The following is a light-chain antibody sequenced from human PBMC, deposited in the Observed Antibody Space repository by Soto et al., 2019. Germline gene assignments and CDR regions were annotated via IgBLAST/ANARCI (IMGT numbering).Light chain of an antibody. CDR3: QQYGSSLLT. Sequence: GTLSLSPGERATLSCRASQSVSSGSLAWYQQKPGQAPRLLIYDASSRATGIPDRFSGSGSGTDFTLTISRLEPEDFAVYYCQQYGSSLLTFGGGTKVDIK. J-gene: IGKJ4*01. V-gene: IGKV3-20*01. CDR2: DAS. CDR1: QSVSSGS.